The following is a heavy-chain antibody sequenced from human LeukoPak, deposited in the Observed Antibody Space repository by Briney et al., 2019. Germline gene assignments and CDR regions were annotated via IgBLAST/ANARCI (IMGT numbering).Heavy chain of an antibody. Sequence: ASVKVSCKASGYIFTSYGISWVRQAPGQGLEWMGWISAYNGNTNYAQKLQGRVTMTTDTSTSTAYMELRSLRSDDTAVYYCARDLHDSSGYPFDYWGQGTLVTVSS. J-gene: IGHJ4*02. CDR3: ARDLHDSSGYPFDY. CDR2: ISAYNGNT. V-gene: IGHV1-18*01. D-gene: IGHD3-22*01. CDR1: GYIFTSYG.